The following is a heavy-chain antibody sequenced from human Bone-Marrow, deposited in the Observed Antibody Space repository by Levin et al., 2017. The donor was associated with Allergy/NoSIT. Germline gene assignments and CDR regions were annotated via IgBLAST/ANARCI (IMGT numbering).Heavy chain of an antibody. CDR2: ISYDGNYK. CDR1: GFTFSTHA. CDR3: ARDASGGCSGVSCFLDY. J-gene: IGHJ4*02. V-gene: IGHV3-30*04. Sequence: GGSLRLSCPASGFTFSTHAMHWVRQAPGKGLEWVAVISYDGNYKYYADSVKGRFTISRDNSQNTLYLQMNSLRADDTAVYYCARDASGGCSGVSCFLDYWGQGTLVTVSS. D-gene: IGHD2-15*01.